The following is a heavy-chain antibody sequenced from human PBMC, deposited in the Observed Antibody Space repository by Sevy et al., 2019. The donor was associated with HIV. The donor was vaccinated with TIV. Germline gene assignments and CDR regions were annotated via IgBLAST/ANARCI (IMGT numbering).Heavy chain of an antibody. V-gene: IGHV3-53*01. J-gene: IGHJ4*02. CDR3: TKETLSGYNL. CDR2: IYSGGNT. Sequence: GGSLRLSCAASGFSVSTNYMSWVRQAPGKGLEWVSAIYSGGNTYYEDSMKGRFTISRDNSKNTVYLQINSRRAEDTTVYYCTKETLSGYNLWGQGTRVTVSS. D-gene: IGHD5-12*01. CDR1: GFSVSTNY.